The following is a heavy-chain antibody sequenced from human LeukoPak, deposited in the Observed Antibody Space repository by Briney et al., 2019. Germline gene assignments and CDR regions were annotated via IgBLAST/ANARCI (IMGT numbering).Heavy chain of an antibody. CDR2: INHSGST. D-gene: IGHD1-1*01. V-gene: IGHV4-34*01. CDR3: ASRYPYYYYYMDV. CDR1: GGSFSGYY. J-gene: IGHJ6*03. Sequence: SETLSLTCAVYGGSFSGYYWSWIRQPPGKGLEWIGEINHSGSTNYNPSLKSRVTILVDTSKNQFSLKLSSVTAADTAVYYCASRYPYYYYYMDVWGKGTTVTVSS.